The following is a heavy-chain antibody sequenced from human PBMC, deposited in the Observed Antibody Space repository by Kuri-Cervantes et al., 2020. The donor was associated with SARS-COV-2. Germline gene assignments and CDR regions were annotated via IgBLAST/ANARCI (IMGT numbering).Heavy chain of an antibody. CDR2: ITPIFGTA. D-gene: IGHD1-26*01. J-gene: IGHJ4*02. V-gene: IGHV1-69*13. CDR1: GGTLSSYA. Sequence: SVKVSCKASGGTLSSYAISWVRQAPGQGLEWMGGITPIFGTANYAQKFQGRVTITADESTSTAYMELSSLRSEDTAVYYCAAWIHSGSYDYWGQGTLVTVSS. CDR3: AAWIHSGSYDY.